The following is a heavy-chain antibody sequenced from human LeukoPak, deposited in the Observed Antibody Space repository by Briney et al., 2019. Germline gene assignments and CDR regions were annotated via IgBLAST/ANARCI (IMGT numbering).Heavy chain of an antibody. CDR2: ISSSGSTI. CDR1: GFTSSDYY. V-gene: IGHV3-11*01. CDR3: ARVPDCSSTRCYTYFFDY. J-gene: IGHJ4*02. Sequence: KAGGSLRLSCAASGFTSSDYYMSWIRQAPGKGLEWVSYISSSGSTIYYADSVKGRFTISRENAKNSLYLQMNSLRAEDTAVYYCARVPDCSSTRCYTYFFDYWGQGTLVTVSS. D-gene: IGHD2-2*02.